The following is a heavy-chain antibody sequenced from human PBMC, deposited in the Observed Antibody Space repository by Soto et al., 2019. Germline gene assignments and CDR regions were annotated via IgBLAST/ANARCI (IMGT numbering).Heavy chain of an antibody. Sequence: GGSLRLSCAASGFTFSSYWMNLVRQGPGEGLEWVSSISSSSSYIYYADSVKGRFTISRDNAKNSLYLQMNSLRAEDTAVYYCARDRLYPSFAFDIWGQGTMVTVSS. CDR1: GFTFSSYW. CDR3: ARDRLYPSFAFDI. D-gene: IGHD2-8*01. CDR2: ISSSSSYI. J-gene: IGHJ3*02. V-gene: IGHV3-21*01.